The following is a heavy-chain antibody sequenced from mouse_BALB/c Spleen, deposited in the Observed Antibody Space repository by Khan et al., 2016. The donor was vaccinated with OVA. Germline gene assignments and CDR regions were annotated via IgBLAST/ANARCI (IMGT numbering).Heavy chain of an antibody. CDR2: VDPFSAVT. Sequence: VQLQQSGPELMKPGASVKISCKASGYSFTSYYIHWVMQSRGQSLEWIGYVDPFSAVTTYNQKFKGKATLTVNNSSSTAYIHLSNLTSEDSGVCYCTRHCSVAWFTYWGQGTLVTVSA. V-gene: IGHV1-31*01. CDR3: TRHCSVAWFTY. CDR1: GYSFTSYY. J-gene: IGHJ3*01.